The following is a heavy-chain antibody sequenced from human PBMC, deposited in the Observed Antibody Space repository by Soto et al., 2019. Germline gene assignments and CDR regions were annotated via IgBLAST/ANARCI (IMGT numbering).Heavy chain of an antibody. V-gene: IGHV4-39*07. D-gene: IGHD2-21*01. CDR3: TRGGDPYKTGH. J-gene: IGHJ4*02. Sequence: PSETLSLTCTVSGGSISSSTYYWGWIRQPPGKGLECVGTIYYDGSAYYNPSLKSRVTISVDASKNQFSLKLTSVNTADTAIYYCTRGGDPYKTGHWGQGTLVTVSS. CDR1: GGSISSSTYY. CDR2: IYYDGSA.